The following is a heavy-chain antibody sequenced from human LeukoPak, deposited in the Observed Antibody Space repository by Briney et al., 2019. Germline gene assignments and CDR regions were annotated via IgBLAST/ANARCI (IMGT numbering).Heavy chain of an antibody. CDR3: ARDQLDSFDY. CDR1: GFTFRKYW. D-gene: IGHD2-2*03. CDR2: ISSSSYI. J-gene: IGHJ4*02. V-gene: IGHV3-69-1*01. Sequence: GGSLRLSCATSGFTFRKYWMHWVRQAPGKGLEWVSSISSSSYIYYADSVKGRFTISRDNAKNSLYLQMNSLRAEDTAVYYCARDQLDSFDYWGQGTLVTVSS.